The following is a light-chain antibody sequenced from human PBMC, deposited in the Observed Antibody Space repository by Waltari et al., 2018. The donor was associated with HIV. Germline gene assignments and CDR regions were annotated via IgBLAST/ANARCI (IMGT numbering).Light chain of an antibody. CDR1: SLRSDY. V-gene: IGLV3-19*01. CDR2: GKN. Sequence: SRLTQDPAVSVALGQTVRITCQGDSLRSDYASWYQQKPGQAPKLLVYGKNYRPLGIPDRFIVANSRDTSSLTITGARAEDEAAYYCDSRDRGSDQGFFGGGTTLTVL. J-gene: IGLJ2*01. CDR3: DSRDRGSDQGF.